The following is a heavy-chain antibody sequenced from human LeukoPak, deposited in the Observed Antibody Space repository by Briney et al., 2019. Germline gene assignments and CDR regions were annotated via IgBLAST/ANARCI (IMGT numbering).Heavy chain of an antibody. J-gene: IGHJ4*02. CDR2: IGVSGSTI. V-gene: IGHV3-48*04. Sequence: GGSLRLSCAASGFTFSSYSMNWVRQAPGRGLEWVSYIGVSGSTIYYADSLKGRFTISRDNAKNSLYLHMNSLRAEDTAVYYCARSPYYDSSGYYAYWGQGTLVTVSS. CDR3: ARSPYYDSSGYYAY. D-gene: IGHD3-22*01. CDR1: GFTFSSYS.